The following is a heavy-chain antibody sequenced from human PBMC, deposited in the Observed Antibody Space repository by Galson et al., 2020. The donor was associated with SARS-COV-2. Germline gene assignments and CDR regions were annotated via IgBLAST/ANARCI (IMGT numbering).Heavy chain of an antibody. CDR3: AKDAGMESGLQF. V-gene: IGHV3-33*06. CDR2: IWYDGSNK. Sequence: GESLKISCAASGFTFSSYGMHWVRQAPGKGLEWVAVIWYDGSNKYYADSVKGRFTISRDNSKNTLYLQMNSLRAEDTAVYYCAKDAGMESGLQFGGQGTLVTVSS. J-gene: IGHJ4*02. CDR1: GFTFSSYG. D-gene: IGHD5-12*01.